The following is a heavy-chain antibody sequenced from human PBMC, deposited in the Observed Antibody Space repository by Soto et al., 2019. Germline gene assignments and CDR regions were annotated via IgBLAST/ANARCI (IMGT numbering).Heavy chain of an antibody. CDR2: INPNSGGT. D-gene: IGHD2-2*01. J-gene: IGHJ6*02. CDR1: GYTFTDYY. Sequence: ASVKVSCKASGYTFTDYYMHWVRQAPGQGLEWMGWINPNSGGTKYAQKFQGRVTMTRVTSISTAYMELSSLRSDDTALYYCAKDPNIVVVPAATGGMDVWGQGTKVTVSS. CDR3: AKDPNIVVVPAATGGMDV. V-gene: IGHV1-2*02.